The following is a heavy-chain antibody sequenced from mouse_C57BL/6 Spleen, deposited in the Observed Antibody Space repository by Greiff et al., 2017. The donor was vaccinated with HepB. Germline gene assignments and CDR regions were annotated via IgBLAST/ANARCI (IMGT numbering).Heavy chain of an antibody. V-gene: IGHV5-17*01. CDR3: ARGDYDRGSAMDY. D-gene: IGHD2-4*01. CDR2: ISSGSSTI. CDR1: GFTFSDYG. Sequence: EVKLMESGGGLVKPGGSLKLSCAASGFTFSDYGMHWVRQAPEKGLEWVAYISSGSSTIYYADTVKGRFTISRDNAKNTLFLQMTSLRSEDTAMYYCARGDYDRGSAMDYWGQGTSVTVSS. J-gene: IGHJ4*01.